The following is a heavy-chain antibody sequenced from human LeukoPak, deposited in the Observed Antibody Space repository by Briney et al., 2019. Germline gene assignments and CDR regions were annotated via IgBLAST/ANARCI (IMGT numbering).Heavy chain of an antibody. CDR3: ARHEYCRAGSCYSGGWFDP. CDR2: IYYSGST. J-gene: IGHJ5*02. V-gene: IGHV4-39*01. CDR1: GDSISSTSYY. D-gene: IGHD2-15*01. Sequence: PSETLSLTCTVSGDSISSTSYYWGWIRQPPGKSLEWIGSIYYSGSTSDNPSLRSRVTISVDTSKNQFSLQLTSVTAADTAVYYCARHEYCRAGSCYSGGWFDPWGQGTLVTVSS.